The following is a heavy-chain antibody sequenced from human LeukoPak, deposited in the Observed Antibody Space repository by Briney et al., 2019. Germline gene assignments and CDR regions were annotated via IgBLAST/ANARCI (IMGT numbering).Heavy chain of an antibody. V-gene: IGHV3-7*01. D-gene: IGHD1-7*01. CDR1: GFTFSSYW. CDR2: INQDGSER. CDR3: AREGLTGSTNWFDS. Sequence: GGSLRLSCAASGFTFSSYWMTWVRQAPGKGLEWVANINQDGSERYYVDSVKGRYTISRDNSKSTLYLEMNSLRVEDTAVYYCAREGLTGSTNWFDSWGQGTLATVSS. J-gene: IGHJ5*01.